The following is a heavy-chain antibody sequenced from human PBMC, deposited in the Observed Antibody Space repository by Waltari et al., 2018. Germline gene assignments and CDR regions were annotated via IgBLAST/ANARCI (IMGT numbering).Heavy chain of an antibody. V-gene: IGHV4-4*02. D-gene: IGHD2-15*01. J-gene: IGHJ4*02. Sequence: QMQLQESGPGLVKPSGTLSVTCTIPGDSMSSRDWWSWVRQSPEKGLEWIGQIQRSGRTHYNPSFESRVSISIDTSNNQFSLKVSSTTAADTAVYYCARDRGRGIYLDSWGRGTLVTVSA. CDR3: ARDRGRGIYLDS. CDR2: IQRSGRT. CDR1: GDSMSSRDW.